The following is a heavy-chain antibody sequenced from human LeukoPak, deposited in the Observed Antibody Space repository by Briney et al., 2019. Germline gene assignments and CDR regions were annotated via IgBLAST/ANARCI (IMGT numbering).Heavy chain of an antibody. CDR2: IWYDGSNK. CDR1: GFTFSSYG. D-gene: IGHD3-22*01. J-gene: IGHJ3*01. Sequence: GRSLRLSCAASGFTFSSYGMHWVRQAPGKGLEWVAVIWYDGSNKYYADSVKGRFTISRDNSKNTLYLQMSSLRAEDTAVYYCATDSAYAFDLWGHGTMVTVSS. CDR3: ATDSAYAFDL. V-gene: IGHV3-33*01.